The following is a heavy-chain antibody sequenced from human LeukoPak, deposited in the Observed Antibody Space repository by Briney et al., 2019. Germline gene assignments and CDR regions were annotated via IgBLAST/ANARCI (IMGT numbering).Heavy chain of an antibody. J-gene: IGHJ4*02. CDR2: RRYDGSNK. D-gene: IGHD4-17*01. Sequence: GGSLRLSCAASGFTFSSYGMHWVRQAPGKGLEWVAFRRYDGSNKYYADSVKGRFTISRDNSKNTLYLQMNSLRAEDTAVYYCAKGNVHDYGDYVLDYWGQGTLVTVSS. CDR1: GFTFSSYG. CDR3: AKGNVHDYGDYVLDY. V-gene: IGHV3-30*02.